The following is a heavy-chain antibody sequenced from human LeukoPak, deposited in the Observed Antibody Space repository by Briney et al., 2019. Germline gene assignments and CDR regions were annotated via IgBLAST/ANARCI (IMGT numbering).Heavy chain of an antibody. V-gene: IGHV1-69*05. CDR2: IIPIFGTA. Sequence: SVKVSCKASGGTFSSYAISWVRQAPGQGLEWMGGIIPIFGTANYAQKFQGRVTITTDESTSTAYMELSSLRSEDTAVYYCARGVVPAAIAENWFDPWGQGTLVTVSS. CDR3: ARGVVPAAIAENWFDP. D-gene: IGHD2-2*01. J-gene: IGHJ5*02. CDR1: GGTFSSYA.